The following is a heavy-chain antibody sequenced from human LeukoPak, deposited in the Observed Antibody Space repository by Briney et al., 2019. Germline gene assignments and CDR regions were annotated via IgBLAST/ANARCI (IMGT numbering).Heavy chain of an antibody. V-gene: IGHV3-66*01. CDR3: ARSLLLKQ. CDR2: IYSGGST. J-gene: IGHJ4*02. Sequence: GGSLRLSRAASGFTFSSYWMSWVRQAPGKGLEWVSVIYSGGSTYYADSVKGRFTISRDNSKNTLYLQMNSLRAEDTAVYYCARSLLLKQWGQGTLVTVSS. D-gene: IGHD3-10*01. CDR1: GFTFSSYW.